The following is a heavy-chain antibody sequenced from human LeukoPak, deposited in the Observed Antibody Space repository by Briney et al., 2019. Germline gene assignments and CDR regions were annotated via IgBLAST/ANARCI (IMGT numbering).Heavy chain of an antibody. Sequence: GGSLRLSCAASGFTFSSYAMSWVRQAPGKGLEWISYISSSSSARYYAGSVKGRFTISRDDASNSLYLQMNSLRAEDTAIYYCARMSGSRLPGYWGQGALVTVSS. J-gene: IGHJ4*02. CDR2: ISSSSSAR. D-gene: IGHD3-3*01. CDR1: GFTFSSYA. V-gene: IGHV3-48*01. CDR3: ARMSGSRLPGY.